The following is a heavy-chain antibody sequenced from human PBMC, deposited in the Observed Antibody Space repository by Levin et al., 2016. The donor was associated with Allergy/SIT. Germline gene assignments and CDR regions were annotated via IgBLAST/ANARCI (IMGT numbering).Heavy chain of an antibody. V-gene: IGHV1-18*01. CDR2: ISGYNGDI. CDR1: GYNFISNA. D-gene: IGHD1-14*01. CDR3: ARNSTTHALDV. Sequence: ASVKVSCKASGYNFISNAISWVRQAPGQGLEWVGWISGYNGDIKYAQKFQGRVTMTTDTSTTTAYMELRSLRSDDTALYYCARNSTTHALDVWGQGTMVTVSS. J-gene: IGHJ3*01.